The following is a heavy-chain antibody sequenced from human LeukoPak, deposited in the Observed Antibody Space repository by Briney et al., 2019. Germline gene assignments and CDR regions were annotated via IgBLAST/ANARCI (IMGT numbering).Heavy chain of an antibody. D-gene: IGHD2-15*01. Sequence: GGSLRLSCAASGFTFSDYYMSWIRQAPGKGLEWVSYISNTGSTIYYADSVKGRFTISRDTAKSSLYLQMNSLRAEDTAVYYCAKLLSFRIDYWGQGSLVTVSS. CDR3: AKLLSFRIDY. CDR1: GFTFSDYY. J-gene: IGHJ4*02. CDR2: ISNTGSTI. V-gene: IGHV3-11*01.